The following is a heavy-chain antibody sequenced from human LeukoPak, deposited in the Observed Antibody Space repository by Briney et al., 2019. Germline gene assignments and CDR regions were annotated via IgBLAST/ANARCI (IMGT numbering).Heavy chain of an antibody. J-gene: IGHJ4*02. Sequence: GGTLRLSCAASGFTFSDYYMSWIRQAPGKGLEWVSYISSSSSYINYADSVKGRFTISRDNAKNSLYLQMNSLRGEDTAVYYCARGNRELDYWGQGTLVTVSS. CDR1: GFTFSDYY. D-gene: IGHD1/OR15-1a*01. CDR2: ISSSSSYI. CDR3: ARGNRELDY. V-gene: IGHV3-11*05.